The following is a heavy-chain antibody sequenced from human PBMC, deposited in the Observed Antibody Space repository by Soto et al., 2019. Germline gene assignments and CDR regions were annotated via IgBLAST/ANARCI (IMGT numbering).Heavy chain of an antibody. D-gene: IGHD6-6*01. Sequence: EVQLLESGGGLVQPGGSLRLSCAASGFTFSSYAMSWVRQAPGKGLEWVSAISGSGGSTYYADSVKGRFTISRDNTKNTLYLQMNSLRAEDTAVYYCAKSQLVLDYFDYWGQGTLVTVSS. V-gene: IGHV3-23*01. CDR3: AKSQLVLDYFDY. CDR1: GFTFSSYA. J-gene: IGHJ4*02. CDR2: ISGSGGST.